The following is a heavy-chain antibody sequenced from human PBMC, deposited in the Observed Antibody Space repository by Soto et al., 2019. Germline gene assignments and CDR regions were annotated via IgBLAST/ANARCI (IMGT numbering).Heavy chain of an antibody. V-gene: IGHV3-11*01. CDR3: ARGGGGGLFEH. CDR1: GFTFSNYY. CDR2: ISSTGRTI. D-gene: IGHD2-21*01. J-gene: IGHJ4*02. Sequence: PGGSLRLSCGASGFTFSNYYMSWIRQAPGKGLEWVSYISSTGRTIYYADSVKGRFTVSRDNAQNSLSLKLNSLRVEDTAVYYCARGGGGGLFEHWGQGVLVTVSS.